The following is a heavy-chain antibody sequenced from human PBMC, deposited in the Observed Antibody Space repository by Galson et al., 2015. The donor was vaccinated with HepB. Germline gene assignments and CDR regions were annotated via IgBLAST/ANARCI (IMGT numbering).Heavy chain of an antibody. CDR1: GFTFSSYE. V-gene: IGHV3-48*03. J-gene: IGHJ4*02. D-gene: IGHD5-18*01. CDR3: ARVSENSYGGTVDY. Sequence: SLRLSCAASGFTFSSYEMNWVRQAPGKGLEWVSYISNSGSTIYYADSVKGRFTISRDNAKNSLYLQMNSLRAEDTAVYYCARVSENSYGGTVDYWGQGTLVTVSS. CDR2: ISNSGSTI.